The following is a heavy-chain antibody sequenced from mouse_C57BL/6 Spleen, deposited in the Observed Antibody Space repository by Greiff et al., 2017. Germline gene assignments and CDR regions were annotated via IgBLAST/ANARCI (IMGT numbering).Heavy chain of an antibody. Sequence: EVKLMESGPGMVKPSQSLSLPCTVTGYSITSGYDWHWIRHFPGNKLEWMGYISYSGSTNYNPSLKSRISITHDTSKNHFFLKLNSVTTEDTATYYCARDNYGNYEGYFDVWGTGTTVTVSS. J-gene: IGHJ1*03. CDR1: GYSITSGYD. CDR3: ARDNYGNYEGYFDV. D-gene: IGHD2-1*01. CDR2: ISYSGST. V-gene: IGHV3-1*01.